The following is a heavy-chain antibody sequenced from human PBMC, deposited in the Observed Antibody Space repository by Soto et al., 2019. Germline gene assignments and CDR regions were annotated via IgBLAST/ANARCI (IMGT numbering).Heavy chain of an antibody. D-gene: IGHD6-13*01. Sequence: VQLLESGGGLAQPGGSLRLSCAASGFMFSKPGMTWVRQAPGKGLESVAHIGGSGRNTYYTDSVKGRFTISRDNSKNTLFLQMNSLRDEDTAIYYCAKDGLSDSPSAIDYWGRGTRVTVSS. V-gene: IGHV3-23*01. CDR2: IGGSGRNT. J-gene: IGHJ4*02. CDR1: GFMFSKPG. CDR3: AKDGLSDSPSAIDY.